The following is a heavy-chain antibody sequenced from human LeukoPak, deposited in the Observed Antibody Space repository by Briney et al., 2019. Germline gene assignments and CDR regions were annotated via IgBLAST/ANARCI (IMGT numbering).Heavy chain of an antibody. J-gene: IGHJ6*02. CDR2: IYYSGST. CDR3: AGLVARYYYYGMDV. CDR1: GGSISSCY. Sequence: PSETLSLTCTVSGGSISSCYWSWIRQPPGKGLEWIGYIYYSGSTNYNPSLKSRVTISVDTSKNQFSLKLSSVTAADTAVYYCAGLVARYYYYGMDVWGQGTTVTVSS. V-gene: IGHV4-59*08. D-gene: IGHD2-8*02.